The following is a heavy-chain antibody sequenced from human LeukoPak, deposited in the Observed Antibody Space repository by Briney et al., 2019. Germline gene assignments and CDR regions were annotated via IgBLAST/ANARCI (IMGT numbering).Heavy chain of an antibody. J-gene: IGHJ6*03. D-gene: IGHD6-6*01. Sequence: PSETLSLTCTVSGVSISSYYWSWIRQPPGKGLEWIGYIYYSGSTNYNPSLKSRVTISVDTSKNQFSLKLSSVTAADTAVYYCASPSIAAPIPFYYYYMDVWGKGTTVTVSS. CDR2: IYYSGST. V-gene: IGHV4-59*08. CDR3: ASPSIAAPIPFYYYYMDV. CDR1: GVSISSYY.